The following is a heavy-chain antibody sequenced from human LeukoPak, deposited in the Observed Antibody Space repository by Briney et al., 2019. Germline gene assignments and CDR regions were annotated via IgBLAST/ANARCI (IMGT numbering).Heavy chain of an antibody. CDR3: ARGDLIQLWSPSFDP. Sequence: PGGSLRLSCAASGFSVSSKWMHWVRQAPGEGLMWVSLISRDTDGARTNYADSAKGRFTISRDNPKNTLFLQMNSLKTEDTAVYYCARGDLIQLWSPSFDPWGQGTLVTVSS. J-gene: IGHJ5*02. CDR1: GFSVSSKW. CDR2: ISRDTDGART. V-gene: IGHV3-74*01. D-gene: IGHD5-18*01.